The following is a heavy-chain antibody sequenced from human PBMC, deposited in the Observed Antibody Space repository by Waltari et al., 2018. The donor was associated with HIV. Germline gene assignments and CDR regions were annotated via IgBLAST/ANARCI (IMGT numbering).Heavy chain of an antibody. J-gene: IGHJ4*02. Sequence: MNWVRQAPGKGLEWVSYISSSSSTIYYADSVKGRFTISRDNAKNSLYLQMNSLRDEDTAVYYCASFSDILTGFNPERQFDYWGQGTLVTVSS. V-gene: IGHV3-48*02. CDR3: ASFSDILTGFNPERQFDY. D-gene: IGHD3-9*01. CDR2: ISSSSSTI.